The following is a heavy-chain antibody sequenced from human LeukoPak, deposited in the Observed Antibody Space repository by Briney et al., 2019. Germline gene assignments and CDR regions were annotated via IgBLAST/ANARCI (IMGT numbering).Heavy chain of an antibody. D-gene: IGHD6-19*01. CDR2: INHSGST. V-gene: IGHV4-34*01. CDR1: GYSTSSGYY. CDR3: ARGRQWSSGCNFDI. Sequence: PSETLSLTCAVSGYSTSSGYYWSWIRQPPGKGLEWIGEINHSGSTNYNPSLKSRVTISVDTSKNQFSLKLSSVTAADTAVYYCARGRQWSSGCNFDIWGQGTMVTVSS. J-gene: IGHJ3*02.